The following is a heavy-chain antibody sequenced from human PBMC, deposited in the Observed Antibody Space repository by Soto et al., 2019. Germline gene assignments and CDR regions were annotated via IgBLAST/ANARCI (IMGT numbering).Heavy chain of an antibody. Sequence: EVQLVESGGRLVQPGGSLRLSCEASGFTFSSSEMNWVRQAPGKGLEWVSFITSGGRNKYYTDSVKGRFTISRDNAKNSLYLQMNSLRAEDTAVYYCALSKWPVAVAYWRQGTLVTVSS. V-gene: IGHV3-48*03. CDR2: ITSGGRNK. J-gene: IGHJ4*02. D-gene: IGHD6-19*01. CDR1: GFTFSSSE. CDR3: ALSKWPVAVAY.